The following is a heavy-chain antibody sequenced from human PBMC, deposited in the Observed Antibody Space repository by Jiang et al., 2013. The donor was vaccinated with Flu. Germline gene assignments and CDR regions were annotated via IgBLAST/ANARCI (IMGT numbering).Heavy chain of an antibody. J-gene: IGHJ4*02. CDR3: AKDSERQVRGYSYGVPDY. V-gene: IGHV3-9*01. D-gene: IGHD5-18*01. Sequence: FTISRDNAKNSLYLQMNSLRAEDTALYYCAKDSERQVRGYSYGVPDYWGQGTLVTVSS.